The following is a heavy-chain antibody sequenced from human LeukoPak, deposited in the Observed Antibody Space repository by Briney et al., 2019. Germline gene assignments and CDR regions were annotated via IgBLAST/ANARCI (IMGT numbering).Heavy chain of an antibody. D-gene: IGHD3-10*01. J-gene: IGHJ4*02. V-gene: IGHV3-15*01. Sequence: GGSLRLSCAVSGLTFTDAWMSWVRQAPGKGLEWVGRIKSKGSGGTIDYGAPVKGRFTISRDDSKDTVYLQMSSLETEDTAVYYCTWLGTVHSLGDCWGQGALVTVSS. CDR1: GLTFTDAW. CDR3: TWLGTVHSLGDC. CDR2: IKSKGSGGTI.